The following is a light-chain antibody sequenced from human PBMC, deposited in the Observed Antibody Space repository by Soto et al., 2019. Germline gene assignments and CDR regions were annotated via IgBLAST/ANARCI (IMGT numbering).Light chain of an antibody. CDR2: EVT. CDR3: CSYGATNTVV. Sequence: QSALTQPPSASGSPGQSVTISCTGTSSDVGGYKYVSWYQHHPGKAPKVVIYEVTKRPSGVPHRFSGSQSGNTASLTVSGLQAEDEADYYCCSYGATNTVVFGGGTKLTVL. V-gene: IGLV2-8*01. J-gene: IGLJ2*01. CDR1: SSDVGGYKY.